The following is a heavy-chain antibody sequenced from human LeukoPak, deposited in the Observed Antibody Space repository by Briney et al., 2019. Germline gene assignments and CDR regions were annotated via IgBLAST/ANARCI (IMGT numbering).Heavy chain of an antibody. D-gene: IGHD3-10*01. CDR1: GFTFSSYP. J-gene: IGHJ4*02. V-gene: IGHV3-23*01. CDR2: IRPSDDST. CDR3: AKLTSGWFEEF. Sequence: GGSLRLSCAASGFTFSSYPMNWVRQAPGKGLEWVSAIRPSDDSTFYADSVKGRFTISRDSSKNTLYLQMNSQRAEDTAVYYCAKLTSGWFEEFWGQGTLVTVSS.